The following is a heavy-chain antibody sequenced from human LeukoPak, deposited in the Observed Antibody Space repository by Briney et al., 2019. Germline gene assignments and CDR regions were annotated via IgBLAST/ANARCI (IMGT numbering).Heavy chain of an antibody. CDR2: ISERGGST. Sequence: GGSLRLSCVVSGISLTNYAMTWVRQAPGKGLEWVSYISERGGSTSYADSVKGRFTISRDTSLNTLYLQMTSLRAEDTAVYYCANIYEGSHWGQGTLVTVSS. J-gene: IGHJ4*02. V-gene: IGHV3-23*01. D-gene: IGHD2/OR15-2a*01. CDR1: GISLTNYA. CDR3: ANIYEGSH.